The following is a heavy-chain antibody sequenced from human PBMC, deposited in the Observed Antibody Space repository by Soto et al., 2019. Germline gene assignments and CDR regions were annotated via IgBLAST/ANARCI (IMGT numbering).Heavy chain of an antibody. Sequence: PSETLSLTCTVSGGSISSYYWSWIRQPPGMALEWIGEINHRGSINYNPSLKSRVTMSVDTSKNQFSLTLNSVTAADTATYYCARGGISHWAYFYYMDVWDRGTTVTVSS. CDR2: INHRGSI. J-gene: IGHJ6*03. V-gene: IGHV4-34*01. CDR1: GGSISSYY. D-gene: IGHD2-21*01. CDR3: ARGGISHWAYFYYMDV.